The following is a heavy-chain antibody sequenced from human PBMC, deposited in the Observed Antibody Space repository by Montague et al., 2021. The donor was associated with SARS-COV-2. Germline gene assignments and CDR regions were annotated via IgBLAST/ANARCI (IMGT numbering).Heavy chain of an antibody. J-gene: IGHJ3*02. V-gene: IGHV4-34*01. CDR2: ITDGGNT. CDR1: GGSFSGYY. CDR3: ARRQLGYCDGVGCPLDALDI. Sequence: SETLSLTCAVYGGSFSGYYWSWIRQPPGMGLEWIGGITDGGNTDYNPSLKSRVTLSVDTSKRHFSLTLTSLTAVDTSVYYCARRQLGYCDGVGCPLDALDIWGQGTTVTVSS. D-gene: IGHD2-15*01.